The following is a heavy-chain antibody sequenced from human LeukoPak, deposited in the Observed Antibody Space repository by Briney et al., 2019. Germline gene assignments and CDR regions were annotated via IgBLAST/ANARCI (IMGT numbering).Heavy chain of an antibody. CDR1: GFTFSIYA. CDR3: AKFRADSRGWPFDY. Sequence: GGSLRLSCVASGFTFSIYAMSWVRQAPGKGLEWVSSISGTSGNTYYADSVKGRFAISRDNSKDTLYLQMNSLRAEDTAIYYCAKFRADSRGWPFDYWGQGTLVTVSS. CDR2: ISGTSGNT. D-gene: IGHD6-19*01. V-gene: IGHV3-23*01. J-gene: IGHJ4*02.